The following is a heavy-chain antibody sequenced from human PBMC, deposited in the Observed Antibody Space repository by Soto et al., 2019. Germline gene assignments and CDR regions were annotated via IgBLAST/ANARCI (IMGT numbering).Heavy chain of an antibody. D-gene: IGHD6-19*01. Sequence: QITLKESGPTLVKPTQTLTLTCTFSGFSLSTSGVGVGWIRQPPGKALEWLALIYWDDDKRYSPSLKSRLTIAKDTTKTQVVLTITNMDPVDTATYYCAHRGSSSSGVWTVAGTFGVFDYWGQGTLVTVSS. CDR3: AHRGSSSSGVWTVAGTFGVFDY. CDR1: GFSLSTSGVG. CDR2: IYWDDDK. J-gene: IGHJ4*02. V-gene: IGHV2-5*02.